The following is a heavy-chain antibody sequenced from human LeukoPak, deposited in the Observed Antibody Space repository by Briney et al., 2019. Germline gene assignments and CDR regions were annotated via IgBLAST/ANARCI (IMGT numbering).Heavy chain of an antibody. CDR1: GFTFDDYA. J-gene: IGHJ4*02. CDR3: ARVPRGPWGDILTGYYPYYFDY. CDR2: IYTSGST. D-gene: IGHD3-9*01. Sequence: GSLRLSCAASGFTFDDYAMHWIRQPAGKGLEWIGRIYTSGSTNYNPSLKSRVTMSVDTSKNQSSLKLSSVTAADTAVYYCARVPRGPWGDILTGYYPYYFDYWGQGTLVTVSS. V-gene: IGHV4-4*07.